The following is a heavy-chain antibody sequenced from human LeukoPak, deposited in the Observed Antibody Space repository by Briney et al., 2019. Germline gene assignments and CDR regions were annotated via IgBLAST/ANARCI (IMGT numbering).Heavy chain of an antibody. J-gene: IGHJ4*02. CDR1: GYTFSNND. Sequence: GASVKVSCKASGYTFSNNDLHWVRQDPGQGLEWFGLINPSGGSTIYAQKFQRRVTMTRDTSTSTVYMELSSLRSDDSAVYYCAGEIAMHVHWGQGTLVTVSS. D-gene: IGHD3-22*01. V-gene: IGHV1-46*01. CDR2: INPSGGST. CDR3: AGEIAMHVH.